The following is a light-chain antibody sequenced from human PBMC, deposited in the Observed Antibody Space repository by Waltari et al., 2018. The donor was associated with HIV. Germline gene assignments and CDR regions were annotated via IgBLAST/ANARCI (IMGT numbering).Light chain of an antibody. CDR2: KDN. CDR3: ATWDDILSGYI. J-gene: IGLJ1*01. V-gene: IGLV1-47*01. CDR1: NSNIGSNF. Sequence: QSVPTQPPSASGTPGQRVAIPCSGSNSNIGSNFVYWYQQLPGTAPKLPFHKDNRRPSGVPERFSASKSGSSSSLAISGLRSEDEAEYYCATWDDILSGYIFGTGTKVTVL.